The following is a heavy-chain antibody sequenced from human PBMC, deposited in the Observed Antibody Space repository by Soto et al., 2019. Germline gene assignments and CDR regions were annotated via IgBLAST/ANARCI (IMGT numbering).Heavy chain of an antibody. CDR1: GGTFSSYA. CDR2: IIPIFGTA. V-gene: IGHV1-69*01. Sequence: ASVEVSCKASGGTFSSYAISCVRQAPGQGLEWMGGIIPIFGTANYAKKFQGRVTITADESTSTAYMELSSLRSEDTAVYYCALQWLVLELRYYGMDVWGQGTTVTVSS. J-gene: IGHJ6*02. CDR3: ALQWLVLELRYYGMDV. D-gene: IGHD6-19*01.